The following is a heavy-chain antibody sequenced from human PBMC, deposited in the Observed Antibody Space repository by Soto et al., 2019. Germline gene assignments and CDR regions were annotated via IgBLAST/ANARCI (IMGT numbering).Heavy chain of an antibody. D-gene: IGHD2-15*01. CDR3: AREENCSDGICYSEYFQR. CDR1: GYIFTAYS. CDR2: VNPSGGST. Sequence: KVSCKASGYIFTAYSMHWVRQAPGQGLEWMGVVNPSGGSTNYAQKFQGRITMTRDTSTSTVYMDLSSLTSEDTAVYYCAREENCSDGICYSEYFQRWGQGTLVTVSS. V-gene: IGHV1-46*01. J-gene: IGHJ1*01.